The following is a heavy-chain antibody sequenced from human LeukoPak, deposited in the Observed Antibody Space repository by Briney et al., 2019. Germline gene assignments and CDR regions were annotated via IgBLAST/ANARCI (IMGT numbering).Heavy chain of an antibody. CDR1: GFDFSSNW. D-gene: IGHD6-19*01. Sequence: GGSLRLSCAASGFDFSSNWMHWVRHAPGQGLVWVSRIKGDGISTNYADSVKGRFTISRDNSKNTLYLQMNSLRVEDTAVYYCARDLLDTSGWYGFYFDYWGQGTLVTVSS. J-gene: IGHJ4*02. CDR3: ARDLLDTSGWYGFYFDY. CDR2: IKGDGIST. V-gene: IGHV3-74*01.